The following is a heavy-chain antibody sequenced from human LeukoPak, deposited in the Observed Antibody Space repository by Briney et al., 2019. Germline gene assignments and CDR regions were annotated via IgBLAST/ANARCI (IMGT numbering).Heavy chain of an antibody. D-gene: IGHD6-13*01. CDR3: ARLGIITAAGSNDY. V-gene: IGHV3-48*01. Sequence: GGSLRLSCAASGFTFSSYGMSWIRQAPGKGLEWVSYISYSGDTIYYADSVKGRFTVSRDNAKNSLYLQMNSLRAEDTAVYYCARLGIITAAGSNDYWGQGTLVTVSS. CDR2: ISYSGDTI. J-gene: IGHJ4*02. CDR1: GFTFSSYG.